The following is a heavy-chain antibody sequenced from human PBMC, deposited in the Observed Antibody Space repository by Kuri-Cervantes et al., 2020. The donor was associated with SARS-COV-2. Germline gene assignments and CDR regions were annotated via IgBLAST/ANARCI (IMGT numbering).Heavy chain of an antibody. Sequence: ASVKVSCKVSGYTLTELSMHWVRQAPGKGLEWMGGFDPEDGETIYAQKFQGRVTMTEDTSTDTAYMELSRLRSEDTAVYYCTTGDYCSGGTCSEYWGQGTLVTVSS. CDR1: GYTLTELS. D-gene: IGHD2-15*01. J-gene: IGHJ4*02. CDR2: FDPEDGET. V-gene: IGHV1-24*01. CDR3: TTGDYCSGGTCSEY.